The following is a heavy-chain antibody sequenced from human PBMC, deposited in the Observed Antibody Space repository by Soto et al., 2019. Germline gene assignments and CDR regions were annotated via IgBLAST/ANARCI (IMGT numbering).Heavy chain of an antibody. Sequence: QVQLVESGGGVVQPGRSLRLSCAASGFTFDSYTMHWVRQAPGKGLEWVALISFDGSLKYDADSVKGRFTISRDNFKNTLFLEMNSLSAEDTGVYYCARTYSSSWNYFDYWGQGTLVTVSS. CDR2: ISFDGSLK. CDR3: ARTYSSSWNYFDY. CDR1: GFTFDSYT. D-gene: IGHD6-13*01. J-gene: IGHJ4*02. V-gene: IGHV3-30*04.